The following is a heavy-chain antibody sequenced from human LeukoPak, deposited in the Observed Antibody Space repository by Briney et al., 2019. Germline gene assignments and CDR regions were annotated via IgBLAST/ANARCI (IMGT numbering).Heavy chain of an antibody. J-gene: IGHJ3*02. CDR2: INPSGGST. D-gene: IGHD3-16*02. Sequence: EASVKVSCKASGYTFTSYYMHWVRQAPGQGLEWMGIINPSGGSTSYAQKSQGRVTMTRDTSTSTVYMELSSLRSEDTAVYYCATPRGRYDAFDIWGQGTMVTVSS. CDR1: GYTFTSYY. V-gene: IGHV1-46*01. CDR3: ATPRGRYDAFDI.